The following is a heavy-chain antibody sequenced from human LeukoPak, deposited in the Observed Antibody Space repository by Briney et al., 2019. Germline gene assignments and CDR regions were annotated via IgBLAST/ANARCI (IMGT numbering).Heavy chain of an antibody. V-gene: IGHV3-23*01. CDR2: ISGSGGST. CDR1: VFTLRSDA. J-gene: IGHJ5*02. Sequence: RGGSPSLSCAASVFTLRSDATGGVRESPRKGLEWVSAISGSGGSTYYADPVKGRFTISRDNSKNTLYLQMNSLRAEDTAVYYCAKDRDWAAARTGGWFDPWGQGTLVTVSS. CDR3: AKDRDWAAARTGGWFDP. D-gene: IGHD6-13*01.